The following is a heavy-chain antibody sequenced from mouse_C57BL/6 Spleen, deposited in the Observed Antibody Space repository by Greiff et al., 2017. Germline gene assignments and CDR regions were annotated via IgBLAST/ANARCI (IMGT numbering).Heavy chain of an antibody. V-gene: IGHV1-22*01. D-gene: IGHD2-4*01. Sequence: EVQLQQSGPELVKPGASVTMSCKASGYTFTDYNMHWVKQSHGKSLEWIGYINPNNGGTSYNQKFKGKATLTVNKSSSTAYMELRSLTSEYSAVDYCAPLYYDYDGTFAYWGQGTLVTVSA. CDR1: GYTFTDYN. CDR2: INPNNGGT. J-gene: IGHJ3*01. CDR3: APLYYDYDGTFAY.